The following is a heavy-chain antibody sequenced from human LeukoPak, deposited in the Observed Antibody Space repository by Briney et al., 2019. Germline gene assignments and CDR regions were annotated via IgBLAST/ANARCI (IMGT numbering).Heavy chain of an antibody. J-gene: IGHJ4*02. D-gene: IGHD7-27*01. Sequence: GGSLRLSCAASGFTFGTAAIIWARQAPGKGLEWVSSICLSGTAYHSDSVKGRWTISRGISRNTMYLQMNSLRAEDTAVYYCAALDWGWGQGTLVTVSS. CDR3: AALDWG. CDR2: ICLSGTA. V-gene: IGHV3-23*01. CDR1: GFTFGTAA.